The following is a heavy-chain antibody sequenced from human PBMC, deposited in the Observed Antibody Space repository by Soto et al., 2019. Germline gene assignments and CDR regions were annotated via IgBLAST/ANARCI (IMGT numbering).Heavy chain of an antibody. D-gene: IGHD3-22*01. CDR1: GYTFTSYG. J-gene: IGHJ5*02. CDR3: ARVFYYDSRMGRFDP. CDR2: ISAYNGNT. Sequence: GASVKVSCKASGYTFTSYGISWVRQAPGQGLEWMGWISAYNGNTNYAQKLQGRVTMTTDTSTSTAYMELRSLRSDDTAVYYCARVFYYDSRMGRFDPWGQGTLVTVSS. V-gene: IGHV1-18*01.